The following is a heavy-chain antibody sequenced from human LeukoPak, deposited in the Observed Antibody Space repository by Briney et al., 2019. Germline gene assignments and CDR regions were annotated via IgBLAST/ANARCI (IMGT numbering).Heavy chain of an antibody. Sequence: ASVKVSCKASGGTFSSYAISWVRQAPGQGLEWMGWINPNTGGTNYAQKFQGSVTMTGDTSISTAYMDLSRLTSDDTAVYYCARGSGSSGYDFWGQGTLVTVSS. CDR2: INPNTGGT. CDR1: GGTFSSYA. D-gene: IGHD6-19*01. J-gene: IGHJ4*02. V-gene: IGHV1-2*02. CDR3: ARGSGSSGYDF.